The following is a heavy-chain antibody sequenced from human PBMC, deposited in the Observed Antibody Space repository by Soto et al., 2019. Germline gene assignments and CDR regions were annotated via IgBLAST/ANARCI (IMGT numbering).Heavy chain of an antibody. CDR2: VSYDGSNK. J-gene: IGHJ4*02. Sequence: GGSLRLSCADSGFTFSSYAMHWVRQAPGKGLEWVAVVSYDGSNKYYADSVKGRFTISRDNSKNTLYLQMNSLRAEDTAVYYCARDSTYNPYYYDSSGYSSFDYWGQGTLVTVSS. D-gene: IGHD3-22*01. V-gene: IGHV3-30-3*01. CDR1: GFTFSSYA. CDR3: ARDSTYNPYYYDSSGYSSFDY.